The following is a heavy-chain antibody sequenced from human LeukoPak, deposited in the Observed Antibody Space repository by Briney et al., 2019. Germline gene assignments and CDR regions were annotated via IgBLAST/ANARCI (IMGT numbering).Heavy chain of an antibody. D-gene: IGHD1-26*01. Sequence: PSETLSLTSTDSGDSISTCYWSWLRQPLGKGLEPTRYIHYTGSPNYNPSLNIRLTISVDTSKNQFSLRLSSVTAADTAVHYCARGHRIVGATPDYWGKGTLVTVSS. CDR3: ARGHRIVGATPDY. J-gene: IGHJ4*02. CDR1: GDSISTCY. CDR2: IHYTGSP. V-gene: IGHV4-59*01.